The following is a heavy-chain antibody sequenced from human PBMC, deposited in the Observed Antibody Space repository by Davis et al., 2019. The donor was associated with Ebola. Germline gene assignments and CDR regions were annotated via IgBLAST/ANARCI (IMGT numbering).Heavy chain of an antibody. D-gene: IGHD1/OR15-1a*01. CDR3: ARDHRRTGTTNYFYSMDV. J-gene: IGHJ6*03. CDR2: ISVSSDNA. V-gene: IGHV1-18*01. CDR1: GYAFTSYG. Sequence: ASVKVSCKASGYAFTSYGINWVRQAPGQGPEWMGWISVSSDNADYAQKFQGRITITTDTSTSTVYMELGSLRSDDTAVYYCARDHRRTGTTNYFYSMDVWGKGTTITVSS.